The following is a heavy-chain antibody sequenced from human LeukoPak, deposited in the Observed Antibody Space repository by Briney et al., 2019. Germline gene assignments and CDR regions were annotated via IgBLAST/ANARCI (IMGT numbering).Heavy chain of an antibody. CDR1: GFTFSSHW. CDR2: INQDGSEN. J-gene: IGHJ4*02. CDR3: ARSLLWFGELPHNGLL. V-gene: IGHV3-7*01. D-gene: IGHD3-10*01. Sequence: GGSLRLSCAASGFTFSSHWMSWVRQAPGKGLEWVTHINQDGSENYYVDSVKGRFTISRDNAENSLYLQMNSLRAEDTAVYYCARSLLWFGELPHNGLLWGQGTLVTVSS.